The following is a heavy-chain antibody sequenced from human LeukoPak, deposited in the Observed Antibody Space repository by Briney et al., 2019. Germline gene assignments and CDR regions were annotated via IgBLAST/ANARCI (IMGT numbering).Heavy chain of an antibody. CDR2: ISSSGGST. Sequence: GGSLRLSCSASGFTFSSYAMHWVRQAPGKGLEYVPTISSSGGSTYYADSVKGRFTISRDNSKNTLYLQMSSLRAEDTAVYYCVKRPYCGGDCYYFDYWGQGTLVTVSS. J-gene: IGHJ4*02. CDR3: VKRPYCGGDCYYFDY. D-gene: IGHD2-21*02. CDR1: GFTFSSYA. V-gene: IGHV3-64D*06.